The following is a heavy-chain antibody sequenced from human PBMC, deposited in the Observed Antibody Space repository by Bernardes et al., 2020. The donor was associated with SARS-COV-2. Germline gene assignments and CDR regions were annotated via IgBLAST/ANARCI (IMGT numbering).Heavy chain of an antibody. D-gene: IGHD2-15*01. Sequence: GSLRLSCAASGFTFSSYGMHWVRQAPGKGLEWVAVISYDGSNKYYADSVKGRFTISRDNSKNTLYLQMNSLRAEDTAVYYCAKDLVAATHPYYYYYGMDVWGQGTTVTVSS. J-gene: IGHJ6*02. CDR1: GFTFSSYG. V-gene: IGHV3-30*18. CDR3: AKDLVAATHPYYYYYGMDV. CDR2: ISYDGSNK.